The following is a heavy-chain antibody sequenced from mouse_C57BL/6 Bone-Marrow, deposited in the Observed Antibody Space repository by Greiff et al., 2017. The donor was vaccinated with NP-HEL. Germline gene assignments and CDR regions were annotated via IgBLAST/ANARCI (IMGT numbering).Heavy chain of an antibody. J-gene: IGHJ4*01. CDR1: GFNIKDDY. D-gene: IGHD1-1*01. Sequence: VQLQQSGAELVRPGASVKLSCTASGFNIKDDYMHWVKQRPEQGLEWIGWIDPENGDTEYASKFQGKATITADTSSNTAYLQLSSLTSEDTAVDYCTTNYGSSLYAMDYWGQGTSVTVSS. CDR3: TTNYGSSLYAMDY. CDR2: IDPENGDT. V-gene: IGHV14-4*01.